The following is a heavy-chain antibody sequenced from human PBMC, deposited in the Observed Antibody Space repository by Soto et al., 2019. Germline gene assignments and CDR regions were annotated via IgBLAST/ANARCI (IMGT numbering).Heavy chain of an antibody. CDR3: ARDSYGGNFDY. J-gene: IGHJ4*02. CDR2: IYYSGST. D-gene: IGHD4-17*01. CDR1: GGSISSGGYY. Sequence: TSETLSLTCTVSGGSISSGGYYWSWIRQHPGKGLEWIGYIYYSGSTYYNPSLKSRVTISVDTSKNQFSLKLSSVTAADTAVYYCARDSYGGNFDYWGQGTLVTVSS. V-gene: IGHV4-31*03.